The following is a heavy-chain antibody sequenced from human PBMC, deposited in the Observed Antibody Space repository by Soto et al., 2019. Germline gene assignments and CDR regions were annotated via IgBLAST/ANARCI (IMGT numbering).Heavy chain of an antibody. Sequence: QVQLVESGGGLVKPGGSLRLSCAASGFSFSDYYMNWIRQAPGNGLEWLSYISNTGTYTNYAGSVRGRFTISRDSAENSLYLDINGLRAEDTAVYYCARARLVVEGRFDYWGQGTLVTVSS. CDR1: GFSFSDYY. J-gene: IGHJ4*02. CDR3: ARARLVVEGRFDY. CDR2: ISNTGTYT. D-gene: IGHD3-22*01. V-gene: IGHV3-11*06.